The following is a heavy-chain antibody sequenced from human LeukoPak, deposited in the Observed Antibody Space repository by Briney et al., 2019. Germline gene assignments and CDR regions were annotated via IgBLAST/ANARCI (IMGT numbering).Heavy chain of an antibody. CDR2: IYYSGST. CDR3: ARDLNSSSWSPLDY. V-gene: IGHV4-39*07. J-gene: IGHJ4*02. D-gene: IGHD6-13*01. CDR1: GGSISSSSYY. Sequence: PSETLSLTCTVSGGSISSSSYYWGWIRQPPGKGLEWIGSIYYSGSTYYNPSLKSRVTISVDTSKNQFSLKLSSVTAADTAVYYCARDLNSSSWSPLDYWGQGTLVTVSS.